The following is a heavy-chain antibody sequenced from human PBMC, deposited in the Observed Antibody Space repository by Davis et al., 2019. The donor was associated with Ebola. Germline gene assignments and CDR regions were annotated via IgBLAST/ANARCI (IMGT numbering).Heavy chain of an antibody. Sequence: GESLKISCAASGFTFSSYWMSWVRQAPGKGLEWVANIKQDGSEKYYVDSVKGRFTISRENAKNSLYLQMNSLRAGDTAVYYCARVLAWRYNWNPWDYYGMDVWGQGTTVTVSS. J-gene: IGHJ6*02. CDR2: IKQDGSEK. D-gene: IGHD1-20*01. CDR1: GFTFSSYW. CDR3: ARVLAWRYNWNPWDYYGMDV. V-gene: IGHV3-7*01.